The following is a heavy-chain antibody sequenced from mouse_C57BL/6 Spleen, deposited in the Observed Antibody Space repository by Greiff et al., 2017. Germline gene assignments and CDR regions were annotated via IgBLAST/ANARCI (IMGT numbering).Heavy chain of an antibody. CDR3: ASLYYDYDLDY. J-gene: IGHJ2*01. Sequence: EVQLVESGGDLVKPGGSLKLSCAASGFTFSSYGMSWVRQTPDKRLEWVATISSGGSYTYYPDSVKGRFTISRDNAKNTLYLQMSSLKSEDTAMYDCASLYYDYDLDYWGQGTTLTVSS. CDR1: GFTFSSYG. CDR2: ISSGGSYT. D-gene: IGHD2-4*01. V-gene: IGHV5-6*01.